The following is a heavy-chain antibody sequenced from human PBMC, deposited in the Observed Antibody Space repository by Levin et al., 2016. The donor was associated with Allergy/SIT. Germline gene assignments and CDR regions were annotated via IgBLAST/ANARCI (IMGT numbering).Heavy chain of an antibody. D-gene: IGHD3-3*01. CDR3: ARGITIFGVVIHAFDI. V-gene: IGHV4-39*07. Sequence: SETLSLTCSVSGGSISSSSYYWGWIRQPPGKGLEWIGSIYHSGNTNYNPSLKSRVTISVDTSKNQFSLKLSSVTAADTAVYYCARGITIFGVVIHAFDIWGQGTMVTVSS. CDR1: GGSISSSSYY. J-gene: IGHJ3*02. CDR2: IYHSGNT.